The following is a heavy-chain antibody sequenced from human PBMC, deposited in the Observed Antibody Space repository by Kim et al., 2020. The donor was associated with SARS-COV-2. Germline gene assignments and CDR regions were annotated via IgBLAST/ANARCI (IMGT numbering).Heavy chain of an antibody. V-gene: IGHV1-2*02. D-gene: IGHD3-16*02. Sequence: GGTNYEQESQGRVTMTRDTSISTVYLELTSLRSDDTAVYYCARSSLLDFDYWGQGTLVTVSS. J-gene: IGHJ4*02. CDR3: ARSSLLDFDY. CDR2: GGT.